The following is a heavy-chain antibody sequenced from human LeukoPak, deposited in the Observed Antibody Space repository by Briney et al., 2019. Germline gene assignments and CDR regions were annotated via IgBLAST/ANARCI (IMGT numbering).Heavy chain of an antibody. CDR1: GGSITSGTYY. V-gene: IGHV4-39*02. CDR3: AREVSSGWTYFDY. J-gene: IGHJ4*02. Sequence: SETLSLTCTVSGGSITSGTYYWGWIRQPPGKGLEWIGSIYHSGHTYDNPSLKSRVTISVDTSKNQFSLKLTYVTAADTAVYYCAREVSSGWTYFDYWGQGSLVTVSS. D-gene: IGHD6-19*01. CDR2: IYHSGHT.